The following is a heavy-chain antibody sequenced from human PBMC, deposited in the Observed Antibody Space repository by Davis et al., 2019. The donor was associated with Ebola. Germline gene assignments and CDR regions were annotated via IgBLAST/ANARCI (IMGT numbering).Heavy chain of an antibody. V-gene: IGHV3-30*02. CDR2: IQYDASNK. J-gene: IGHJ3*01. D-gene: IGHD1-26*01. CDR1: GFTFSSYG. CDR3: AKDTSNVWFDV. Sequence: GESLKISCAASGFTFSSYGMHWVRQAPGKGLEWVAFIQYDASNKYYADSVKGRFTISRDNSMNTLHLQMNSLRVEDTAIYYCAKDTSNVWFDVWGQGTMVTVSS.